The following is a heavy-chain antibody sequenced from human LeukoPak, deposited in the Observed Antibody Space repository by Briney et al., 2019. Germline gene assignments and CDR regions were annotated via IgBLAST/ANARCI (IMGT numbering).Heavy chain of an antibody. CDR2: MNPKSGTT. D-gene: IGHD3-10*01. Sequence: ASVKVSCKASGYSFTDYNINWVRQATGQGLEWMGWMNPKSGTTGYAQKFQGRVTITRNISTNTSYLEVNNLKSADTAVYYCARAEGDSTWFGWFDAWGQGTLVTVS. CDR1: GYSFTDYN. J-gene: IGHJ5*02. CDR3: ARAEGDSTWFGWFDA. V-gene: IGHV1-8*03.